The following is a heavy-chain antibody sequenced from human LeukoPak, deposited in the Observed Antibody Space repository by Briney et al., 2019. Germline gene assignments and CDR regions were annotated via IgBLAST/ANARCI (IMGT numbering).Heavy chain of an antibody. CDR1: GGSFSGYY. D-gene: IGHD3-22*01. CDR3: ARGPALHYYDSSGYYHRFDP. Sequence: PSETLSLTCAVYGGSFSGYYWSWIRQPPGKGLEWIGEINHSGSTNYNPSLKSRVTISVDTSKNQFSLKLSSVTAADTAVYYCARGPALHYYDSSGYYHRFDPWGQGTLVTVSS. V-gene: IGHV4-34*01. CDR2: INHSGST. J-gene: IGHJ5*02.